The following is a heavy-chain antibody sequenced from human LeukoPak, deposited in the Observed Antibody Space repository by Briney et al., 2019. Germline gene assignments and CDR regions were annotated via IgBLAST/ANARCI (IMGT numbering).Heavy chain of an antibody. J-gene: IGHJ4*02. CDR2: IGGGADYT. Sequence: GGSLRLSCAASGFSFSTYAMPWVRQAPGKGLEWVSAIGGGADYTFYADSVTGRFTISRDNSKNTLYLQMNSLRAEDTAVYYCAKELVSRSSLSFDYWGQGTRVTVSS. V-gene: IGHV3-23*01. CDR3: AKELVSRSSLSFDY. D-gene: IGHD2-2*01. CDR1: GFSFSTYA.